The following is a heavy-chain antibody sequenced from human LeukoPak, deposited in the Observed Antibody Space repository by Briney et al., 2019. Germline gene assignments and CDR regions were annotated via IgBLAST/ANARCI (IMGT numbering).Heavy chain of an antibody. Sequence: PGGSLRLSCAASGFTFSRYDMHWVRHATGKGLEWASAIGTAGDTYYPGSVKGRFTISRENAKNSLYLQMNSLRAGDTAVYYCARAYYDSSGYHFDYWGQGTLVTVSS. V-gene: IGHV3-13*04. CDR1: GFTFSRYD. CDR3: ARAYYDSSGYHFDY. D-gene: IGHD3-22*01. CDR2: IGTAGDT. J-gene: IGHJ4*02.